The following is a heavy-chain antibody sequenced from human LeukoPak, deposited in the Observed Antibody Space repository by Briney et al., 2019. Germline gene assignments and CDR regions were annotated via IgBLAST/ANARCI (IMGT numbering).Heavy chain of an antibody. Sequence: GSLRLSCAASGFTFSSYAMSWVRQAPGKGLEWIGEINHSGSTNYNPSLKSRVTISVDTSKNQFSLKLSSVTAADTAVYYCARKKQRWDYYYGMDVWGQGTTVTVSS. V-gene: IGHV4-34*01. CDR2: INHSGST. CDR3: ARKKQRWDYYYGMDV. J-gene: IGHJ6*02. CDR1: GFTFSSYA. D-gene: IGHD1-26*01.